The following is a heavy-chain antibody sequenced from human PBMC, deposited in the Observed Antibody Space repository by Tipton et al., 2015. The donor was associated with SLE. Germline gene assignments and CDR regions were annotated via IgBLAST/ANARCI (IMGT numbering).Heavy chain of an antibody. CDR3: ARGDEGGYYDTSGPFDY. V-gene: IGHV3-74*01. Sequence: AASGFSLSSYWMHWVRHIPGKGLVWVSRMNSDGSYTNYAESVRGRFAISRDNAKNMVYLQMNSLRGDDTAVYFCARGDEGGYYDTSGPFDYWGQGALVSVSS. CDR2: MNSDGSYT. CDR1: GFSLSSYW. J-gene: IGHJ4*02. D-gene: IGHD3-22*01.